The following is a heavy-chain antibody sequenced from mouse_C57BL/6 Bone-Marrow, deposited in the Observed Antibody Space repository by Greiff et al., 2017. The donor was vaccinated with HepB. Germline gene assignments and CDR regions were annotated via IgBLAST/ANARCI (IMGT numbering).Heavy chain of an antibody. D-gene: IGHD2-4*01. CDR1: GYTFTSYW. V-gene: IGHV1-64*01. Sequence: VQLQHPGAELVKPGASVKLSCKASGYTFTSYWMHWVKQRPGQGLEWIGMIHPNSGSTNYNEKFKSKATLTVDKSSSTAYMQLSSLTSEDSAVYYCARSKMITRYFDYWGQGTTLTVSS. CDR2: IHPNSGST. CDR3: ARSKMITRYFDY. J-gene: IGHJ2*01.